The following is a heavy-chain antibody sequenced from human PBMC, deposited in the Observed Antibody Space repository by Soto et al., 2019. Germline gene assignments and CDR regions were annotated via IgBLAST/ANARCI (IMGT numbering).Heavy chain of an antibody. D-gene: IGHD3-22*01. V-gene: IGHV4-30-2*01. Sequence: SETLSLTCAVSGGSISSGGYSWSWIRQPPGKGLEWIGYIYHSGNTYYNPSLKSRVTISVDRSKNQFSLKLSSVTAADTAVYYCARAGGLSSSGYYWFDYWGQGTLVTVSS. CDR1: GGSISSGGYS. J-gene: IGHJ5*01. CDR2: IYHSGNT. CDR3: ARAGGLSSSGYYWFDY.